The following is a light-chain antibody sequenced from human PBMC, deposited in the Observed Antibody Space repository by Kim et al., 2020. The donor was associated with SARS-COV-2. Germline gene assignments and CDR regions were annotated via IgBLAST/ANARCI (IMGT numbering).Light chain of an antibody. CDR2: GNS. CDR1: SSNIGAGYD. CDR3: QSYDSSLSGSV. J-gene: IGLJ2*01. Sequence: QWVPISCTGSSSNIGAGYDVHWYQQLPGTAPKLLIYGNSNRPSGVPDRFSGSKSGTSASLAITGLQAEDEADYYCQSYDSSLSGSVFGGGTQLTVL. V-gene: IGLV1-40*01.